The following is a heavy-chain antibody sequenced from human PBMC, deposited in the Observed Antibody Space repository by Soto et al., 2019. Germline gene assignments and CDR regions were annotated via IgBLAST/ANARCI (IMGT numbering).Heavy chain of an antibody. V-gene: IGHV1-69*01. J-gene: IGHJ6*02. CDR3: ERDTSIAVAGPEYYGMDV. D-gene: IGHD6-19*01. Sequence: QVQLVQSGAEVKKPGSSVKVSCKASGGTFSSYSISWVRQAPGQGLEWMGGIIPIFGTANYAQKFQGRVTITADESTSTAYMELISLRSEDTAVYYCERDTSIAVAGPEYYGMDVCYQGTTVTVSS. CDR1: GGTFSSYS. CDR2: IIPIFGTA.